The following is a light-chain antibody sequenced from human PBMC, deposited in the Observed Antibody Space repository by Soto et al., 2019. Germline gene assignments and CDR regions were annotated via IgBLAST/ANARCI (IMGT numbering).Light chain of an antibody. CDR2: DAS. CDR3: QQYNSYPWK. J-gene: IGKJ1*01. V-gene: IGKV1-5*01. Sequence: DIQMTQSPSTLSASVGDRVTITCRASQSISSWLAWYQQKPGKAPKLLIYDASILESGVPSRFSGSGSGTEFTLTINSRQPDDFATYYCQQYNSYPWKFGQGTKVEIK. CDR1: QSISSW.